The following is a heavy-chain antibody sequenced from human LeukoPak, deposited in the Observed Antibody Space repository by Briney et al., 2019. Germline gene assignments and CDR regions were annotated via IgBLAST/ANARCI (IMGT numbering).Heavy chain of an antibody. CDR2: ISYDGSNK. Sequence: GRSLRLSCAASGFTFSSCGMHWVRQPPGKGLEWVAVISYDGSNKYYAGSVKGRFTISRDNSKSTLYLQMNSLTAEDTAVYYCARVRPESNYGDFDYWGQGTLVTVSS. V-gene: IGHV3-33*05. J-gene: IGHJ4*02. CDR1: GFTFSSCG. CDR3: ARVRPESNYGDFDY. D-gene: IGHD4-11*01.